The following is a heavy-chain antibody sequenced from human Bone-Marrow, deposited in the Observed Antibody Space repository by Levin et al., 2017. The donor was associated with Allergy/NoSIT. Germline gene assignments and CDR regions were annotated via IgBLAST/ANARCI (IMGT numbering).Heavy chain of an antibody. CDR2: INHGSGVT. CDR3: ARVGVPTGNSSGYYLAY. J-gene: IGHJ4*02. CDR1: GYTFTGYY. Sequence: ASVKVSCKASGYTFTGYYLHWVRQAPGQGLEWMGWINHGSGVTSSAQKFQSRVTMTWDTTTSTAYMELSRLKSDDTGVYYCARVGVPTGNSSGYYLAYWGQGTLVAVSS. D-gene: IGHD3-22*01. V-gene: IGHV1-2*02.